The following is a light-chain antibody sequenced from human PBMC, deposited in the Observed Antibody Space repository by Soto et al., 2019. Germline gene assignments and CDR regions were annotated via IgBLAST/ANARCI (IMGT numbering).Light chain of an antibody. J-gene: IGKJ1*01. CDR2: GAS. CDR3: QQYNNWPPWT. CDR1: QFVSSN. V-gene: IGKV3-15*01. Sequence: EIVMTQSPATLSVSPGERATLSCRASQFVSSNLAWYQQKPGQAPRLLIYGASTRANGITARFSGSGSGTECTLTISSLQSGVFAVYYCQQYNNWPPWTFGQGTQVEIK.